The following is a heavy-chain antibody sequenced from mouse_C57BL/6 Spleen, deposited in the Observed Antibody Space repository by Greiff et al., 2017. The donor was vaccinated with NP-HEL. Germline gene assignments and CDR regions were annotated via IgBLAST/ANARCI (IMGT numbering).Heavy chain of an antibody. CDR1: GYTFTSYG. Sequence: LVESGAELARPGASVKLSCKASGYTFTSYGISWVKQRTGQGLEWIGEIYPRSGNTYYNEKFKGKATLTADKSSSTAYMELRSLTSEDSAVYFCASGNYGYAMDYWGQGTSVTVSS. CDR3: ASGNYGYAMDY. V-gene: IGHV1-81*01. CDR2: IYPRSGNT. J-gene: IGHJ4*01. D-gene: IGHD2-1*01.